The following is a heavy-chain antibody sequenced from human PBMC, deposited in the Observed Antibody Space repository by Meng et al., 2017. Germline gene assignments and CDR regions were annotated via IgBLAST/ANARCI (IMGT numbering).Heavy chain of an antibody. CDR3: ARERGGGNDHFDF. CDR2: IYYSRST. CDR1: GGCISSAGYY. V-gene: IGHV4-31*03. D-gene: IGHD4-23*01. J-gene: IGHJ4*02. Sequence: QRQEASPGVETATQTLSLSCTSSGGCISSAGYYWSWIRQHPGKGLERIGCIYYSRSTYYNPSLKSRVTITVDTSKNQFSLKLSTMTAADTAVYYCARERGGGNDHFDFWGQGTLVTVSS.